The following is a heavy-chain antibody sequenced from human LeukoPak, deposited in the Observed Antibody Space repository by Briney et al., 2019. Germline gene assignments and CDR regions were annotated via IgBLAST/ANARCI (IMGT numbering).Heavy chain of an antibody. CDR3: ARDSRAAVAGTFFDY. J-gene: IGHJ4*02. CDR2: INPNSGGT. Sequence: GASVKVSCKASRYTFTGYYMDWVRQAPGLGLEWMGWINPNSGGTDHAQKFQGRVTMTTDTSTSTAYMELRSLRSDDTAVYYCARDSRAAVAGTFFDYWGQGTLVTVSS. D-gene: IGHD6-19*01. V-gene: IGHV1-2*02. CDR1: RYTFTGYY.